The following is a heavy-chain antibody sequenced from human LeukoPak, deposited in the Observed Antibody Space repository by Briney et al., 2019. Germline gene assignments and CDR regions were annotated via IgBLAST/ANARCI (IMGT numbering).Heavy chain of an antibody. D-gene: IGHD6-19*01. V-gene: IGHV3-7*03. CDR3: AKGSSGWYY. J-gene: IGHJ4*02. Sequence: GGSLRLSCAASGFTFSSYWMSWVRQAPGKGLKWVANIKQDGSEKYYVDSVKGRFTISRDNSKNTLYLQMNSLRAEDTAVYYCAKGSSGWYYWGQGTLVTVSS. CDR1: GFTFSSYW. CDR2: IKQDGSEK.